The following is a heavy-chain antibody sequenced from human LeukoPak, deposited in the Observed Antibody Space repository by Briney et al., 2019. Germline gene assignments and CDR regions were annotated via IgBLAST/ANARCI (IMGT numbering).Heavy chain of an antibody. V-gene: IGHV1-2*02. CDR2: INPNSGGT. D-gene: IGHD3-9*01. CDR3: ARCPIRRYFDWLSKNNWFDP. CDR1: GYTCTGYY. Sequence: ASVKVSCKASGYTCTGYYMHWVRQAPGQGLEWMGWINPNSGGTNYAQKFQGRVTMTRDTSISTAYMELSRLRSDDTAVYYCARCPIRRYFDWLSKNNWFDPWGQGTLVTVSS. J-gene: IGHJ5*02.